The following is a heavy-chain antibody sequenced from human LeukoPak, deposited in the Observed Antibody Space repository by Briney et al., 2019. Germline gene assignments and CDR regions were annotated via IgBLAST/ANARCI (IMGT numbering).Heavy chain of an antibody. CDR2: ISYIGST. CDR1: TASFSSHY. V-gene: IGHV4-59*11. J-gene: IGHJ3*02. CDR3: ARDLVTVTKGFDI. Sequence: PSETLSLTRVVSTASFSSHYWTWIRQPPGKGLEWIGYISYIGSTNYNPSLKSRVTISIDTSKNQFSLKLTSVTAADTAVYYCARDLVTVTKGFDIWGQGTMVSVSS. D-gene: IGHD4-17*01.